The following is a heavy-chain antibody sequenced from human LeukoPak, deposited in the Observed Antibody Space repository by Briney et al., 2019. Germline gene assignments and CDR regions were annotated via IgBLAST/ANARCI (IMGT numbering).Heavy chain of an antibody. J-gene: IGHJ5*02. D-gene: IGHD6-19*01. CDR3: ARDSGWLVHGNWFDP. Sequence: PGGSLRLSCAASGFTFSSYSMNWVRQAPGKGLEWVSSISSSSSYIYCADSVKGRFTISRDNAKNSLYLQMNSLRAEDTAVYYCARDSGWLVHGNWFDPWGQGTLVTVSS. V-gene: IGHV3-21*01. CDR2: ISSSSSYI. CDR1: GFTFSSYS.